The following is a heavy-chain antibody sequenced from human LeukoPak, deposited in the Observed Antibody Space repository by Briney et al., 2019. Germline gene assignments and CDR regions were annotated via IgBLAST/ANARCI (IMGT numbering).Heavy chain of an antibody. Sequence: SQTLSLTCTVSGGSIRSDGYYWGWIRQHPEKGLEWIGHIYSSGSTYYNPSLKSRVTISVDPSNNQFSLNLTGVTAANTAVYFCARKSTGYDFPWFDPWGQGILGTVSS. D-gene: IGHD5-12*01. CDR1: GGSIRSDGYY. CDR3: ARKSTGYDFPWFDP. J-gene: IGHJ5*02. CDR2: IYSSGST. V-gene: IGHV4-31*03.